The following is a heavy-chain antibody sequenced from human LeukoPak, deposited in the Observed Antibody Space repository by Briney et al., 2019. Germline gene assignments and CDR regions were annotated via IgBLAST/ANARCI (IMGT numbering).Heavy chain of an antibody. CDR1: GGSFSGYY. CDR2: INHSGST. CDR3: ARSGNIVVVPAATQMAFDY. V-gene: IGHV4-34*01. Sequence: SETLSLTCAVYGGSFSGYYWSWIRQPPGKGLEWIGEINHSGSTNYNPSLKSRVTISVDTSKNQFSLKLSSVTAADTAVYYCARSGNIVVVPAATQMAFDYWGQGTLVTVSS. J-gene: IGHJ4*02. D-gene: IGHD2-2*01.